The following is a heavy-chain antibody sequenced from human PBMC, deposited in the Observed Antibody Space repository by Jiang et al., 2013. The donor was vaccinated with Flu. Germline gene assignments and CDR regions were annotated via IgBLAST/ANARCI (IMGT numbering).Heavy chain of an antibody. Sequence: GSGLVKPSETLSLTCSVSGGSITSSSYYWGWIRQPPGKGLEWIGSINYSGSTDYNPSLKSRVTISVDTSKNXFSLKLSSVTAADTAVYYCARFGKGVVRRRHFDYWGQGTQVTVSS. CDR3: ARFGKGVVRRRHFDY. D-gene: IGHD3-3*01. CDR2: INYSGST. CDR1: GGSITSSSYY. J-gene: IGHJ4*02. V-gene: IGHV4-39*01.